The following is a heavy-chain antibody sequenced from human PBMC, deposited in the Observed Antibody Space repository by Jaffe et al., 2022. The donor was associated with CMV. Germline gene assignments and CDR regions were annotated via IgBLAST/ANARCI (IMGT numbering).Heavy chain of an antibody. Sequence: QVQLQQWGAGLLKPSETLSLTCAVYGGSFSGYYWSWIRQPPGKGLEWIGEINHSGSTNYNPSLKSRVTISVDTSKNQFSLKLSSVTAADTAVYYCARKVTYYYDSSGYRYYYYYYMDVWGKGTTVTVSS. D-gene: IGHD3-22*01. CDR1: GGSFSGYY. CDR3: ARKVTYYYDSSGYRYYYYYYMDV. CDR2: INHSGST. V-gene: IGHV4-34*01. J-gene: IGHJ6*03.